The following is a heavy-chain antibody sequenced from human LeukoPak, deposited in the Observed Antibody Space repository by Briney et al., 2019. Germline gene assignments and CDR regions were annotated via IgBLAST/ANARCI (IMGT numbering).Heavy chain of an antibody. CDR1: GYTFTGYY. CDR2: INPNSGGT. CDR3: ARNFYFYSSGYNHY. J-gene: IGHJ4*02. V-gene: IGHV1-2*02. Sequence: ASVKVSCKSTGYTFTGYYMHAVRQAPGQGLEWMGWINPNSGGTNYAQKFQGRVTMTRDTSISTAYMELSRLRSDDTAVYYCARNFYFYSSGYNHYWGQGTLVTVSS. D-gene: IGHD3-22*01.